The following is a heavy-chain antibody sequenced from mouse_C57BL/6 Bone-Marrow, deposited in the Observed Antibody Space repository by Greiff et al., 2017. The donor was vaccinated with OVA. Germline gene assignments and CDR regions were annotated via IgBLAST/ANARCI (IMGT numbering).Heavy chain of an antibody. CDR3: ADGYYGAY. D-gene: IGHD2-3*01. CDR1: GYTFTGYW. CDR2: IDPSDSYT. J-gene: IGHJ3*01. V-gene: IGHV1-50*01. Sequence: QVQLQQPGAELVKPGASVKLSCKASGYTFTGYWMQWVKQRPGQGLEWIGEIDPSDSYTNYNQKFKGKATVTVDTSSSTAYMQLSSLTSEDSAVYYCADGYYGAYWGQGTLVTVSA.